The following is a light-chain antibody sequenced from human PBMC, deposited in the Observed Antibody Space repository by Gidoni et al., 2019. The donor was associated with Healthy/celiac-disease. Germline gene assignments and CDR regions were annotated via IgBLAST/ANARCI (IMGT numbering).Light chain of an antibody. Sequence: DIQMTQSPSSLSASVGDRVTITCQASQDISNYLNWCQQKPGKAPKLLIYDASNLEPGVPSRFSGSGSGTDFTFTISSLQPADIATYYCQQYDNLPLTFGGGTKVEI. V-gene: IGKV1-33*01. CDR1: QDISNY. CDR3: QQYDNLPLT. J-gene: IGKJ4*01. CDR2: DAS.